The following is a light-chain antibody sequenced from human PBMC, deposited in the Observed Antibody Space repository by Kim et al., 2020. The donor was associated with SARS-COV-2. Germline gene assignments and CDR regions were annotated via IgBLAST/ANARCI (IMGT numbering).Light chain of an antibody. CDR1: SGNIAGNY. CDR3: QSYDISNVI. J-gene: IGLJ2*01. V-gene: IGLV6-57*03. CDR2: EDS. Sequence: GNAETISYTRTSGNIAGNYVQWYQQRPCSAPTIVIYEDSERPSGVHERFSGSSDTSSSSASLTNSGLKTEDEADYCCQSYDISNVIFGGGTQLTVL.